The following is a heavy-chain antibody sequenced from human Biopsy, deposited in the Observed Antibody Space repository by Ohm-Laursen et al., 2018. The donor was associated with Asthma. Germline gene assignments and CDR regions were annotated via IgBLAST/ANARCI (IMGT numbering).Heavy chain of an antibody. CDR3: ARKAGSCISRTCYSLDF. CDR1: GGTFNTYV. CDR2: INTVFGTT. D-gene: IGHD2-2*01. V-gene: IGHV1-69*13. J-gene: IGHJ4*02. Sequence: SVKVSCKSLGGTFNTYVIGWVRQAPGQGLEWMGGINTVFGTTTYPQKFQDRVPITADDSTSTVYMELSSLRSEDTAVYYCARKAGSCISRTCYSLDFWGQGTLVTVSS.